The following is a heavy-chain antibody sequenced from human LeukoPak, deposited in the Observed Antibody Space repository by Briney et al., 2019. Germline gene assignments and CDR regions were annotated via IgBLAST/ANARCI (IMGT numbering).Heavy chain of an antibody. CDR1: GFTFTSSA. CDR2: IVVGGGNT. CDR3: AALRYFDWLLFSQGFDP. J-gene: IGHJ5*02. V-gene: IGHV1-58*02. Sequence: ASVKVSCKASGFTFTSSAMQWVRQARGQRLEWIGWIVVGGGNTNYAQKFQERVTITRDMSTSTAYMELSSLRSEDTAVYYCAALRYFDWLLFSQGFDPWGQGTLVTVSS. D-gene: IGHD3-9*01.